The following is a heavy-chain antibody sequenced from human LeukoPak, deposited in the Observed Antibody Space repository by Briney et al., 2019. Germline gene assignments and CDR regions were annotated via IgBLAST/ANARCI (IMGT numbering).Heavy chain of an antibody. V-gene: IGHV3-74*01. CDR3: VRDWDHFDFDS. Sequence: GGSLRLSCAASGFTFRDYWMHWIRRAPGKGLVWVSRIKGDGSHTIYADSVKGRFTISRDNAKNTLYLQMKSLRVEDTALYYCVRDWDHFDFDSWGQGTLVTVSS. J-gene: IGHJ5*01. D-gene: IGHD1-26*01. CDR1: GFTFRDYW. CDR2: IKGDGSHT.